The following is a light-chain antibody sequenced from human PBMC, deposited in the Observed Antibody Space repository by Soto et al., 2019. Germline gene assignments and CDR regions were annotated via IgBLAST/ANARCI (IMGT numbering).Light chain of an antibody. Sequence: QTVVTQPPSVSGAPGXRVTISCTGSSSNIGAGYDVHWYQQLPGTAPKLLIYGNSNRPSGVPDRFSGSKSGTSASLAITGLRAQDEADYYSQSYDSSLSGWGFGGGTKLTVL. J-gene: IGLJ3*02. V-gene: IGLV1-40*01. CDR2: GNS. CDR3: QSYDSSLSGWG. CDR1: SSNIGAGYD.